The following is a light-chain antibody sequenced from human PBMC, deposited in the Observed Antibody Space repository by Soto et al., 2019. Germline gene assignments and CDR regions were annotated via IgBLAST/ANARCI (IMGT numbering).Light chain of an antibody. CDR2: AAS. CDR3: QQSYNTPLT. V-gene: IGKV1-39*01. CDR1: QSISSW. Sequence: DIQMTQSPSTLSASVGDRVSITCRASQSISSWLAWYQQKPGKAPKLLIYAASSLQFGVPSRFSGSGSGTHFIFTISSLQPGDFATYFCQQSYNTPLTFGGGTKVDIK. J-gene: IGKJ4*01.